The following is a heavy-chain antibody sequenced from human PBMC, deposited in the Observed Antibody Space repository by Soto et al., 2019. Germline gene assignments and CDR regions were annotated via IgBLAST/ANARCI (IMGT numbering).Heavy chain of an antibody. CDR3: AKDRKSGSGWYWDY. J-gene: IGHJ4*02. D-gene: IGHD6-19*01. CDR1: GFTFKFYG. Sequence: GGSLRLSCAASGFTFKFYGMNWVRQAPGKGPEWISYITSSTTTTIFYADSVKGRFTISRDNVKNSLYLQMDSLRDEDTAVYYCAKDRKSGSGWYWDYWGQGTLVTVSS. CDR2: ITSSTTTTI. V-gene: IGHV3-48*02.